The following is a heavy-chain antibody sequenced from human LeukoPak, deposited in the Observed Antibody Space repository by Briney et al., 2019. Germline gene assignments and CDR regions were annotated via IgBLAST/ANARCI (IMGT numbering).Heavy chain of an antibody. V-gene: IGHV3-21*01. D-gene: IGHD1-26*01. Sequence: GGSLRLSCAASGLTFSSYNMNWVRQAPGKGLEWVSSISSSSSFIYYADSVKGRFTISRDNAKNPLYLQMNSLRAEDTAVYYCASRSGGYYFDFWGQGTLVTVSS. CDR3: ASRSGGYYFDF. CDR2: ISSSSSFI. CDR1: GLTFSSYN. J-gene: IGHJ4*02.